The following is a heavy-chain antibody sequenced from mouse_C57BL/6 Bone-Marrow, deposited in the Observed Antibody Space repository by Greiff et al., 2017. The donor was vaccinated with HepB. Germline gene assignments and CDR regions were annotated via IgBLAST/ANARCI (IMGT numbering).Heavy chain of an antibody. J-gene: IGHJ4*01. V-gene: IGHV1-64*01. D-gene: IGHD2-4*01. CDR2: IHPNSGST. Sequence: QVQLQQSGAELVKPGASVKLSCKASGYTFTSYWMHWVKQRPGQGLEWIGMIHPNSGSTNYNEKFKSKATLTVDKSSSTAYMQLSSLTSEDSAVYYCARSWANYDSYAMGYWGQGTSVTVSS. CDR1: GYTFTSYW. CDR3: ARSWANYDSYAMGY.